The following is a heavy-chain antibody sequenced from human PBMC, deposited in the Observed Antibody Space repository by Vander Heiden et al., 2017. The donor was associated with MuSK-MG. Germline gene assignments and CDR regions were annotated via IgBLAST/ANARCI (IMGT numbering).Heavy chain of an antibody. CDR2: IIPIFGTA. J-gene: IGHJ3*02. CDR3: ARDARHGSGWYRHAFDI. Sequence: QVQLVQSGAEVKKPGSSVKVSCKASGGTFSSYAISWVRQAPGQGLEWMGGIIPIFGTANYAQKFQGRVTITADESTSTAYMELSSLRSEDTAVYYCARDARHGSGWYRHAFDIWGQGTMVTVSS. CDR1: GGTFSSYA. D-gene: IGHD6-19*01. V-gene: IGHV1-69*01.